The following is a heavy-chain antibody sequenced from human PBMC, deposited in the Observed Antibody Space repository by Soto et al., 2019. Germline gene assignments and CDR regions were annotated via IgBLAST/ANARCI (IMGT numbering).Heavy chain of an antibody. D-gene: IGHD6-19*01. CDR3: ARAALIAVGDAFDI. Sequence: QVQLVQSGAEVKKPGASVKVSCKASGYTFTSYAMHWVRQAPGQRLEWMGWINAGNGNTKYSQKFQGRVTITRDTSASTADMELSSLRSEDTAVYYCARAALIAVGDAFDIWGQGTMVTVSS. V-gene: IGHV1-3*01. CDR2: INAGNGNT. J-gene: IGHJ3*02. CDR1: GYTFTSYA.